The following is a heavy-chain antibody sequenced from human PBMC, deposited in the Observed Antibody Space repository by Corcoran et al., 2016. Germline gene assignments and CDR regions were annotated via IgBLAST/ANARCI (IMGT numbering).Heavy chain of an antibody. J-gene: IGHJ4*02. CDR1: GFTFSGSA. V-gene: IGHV3-73*02. Sequence: EVQLVESGGGFVQPGGSLKLSCAASGFTFSGSAMHWVRQASGKGLGWVGRIRSQANSYATASAASVKGRFTISRDDSKNTAYLQMNSLKTEDTAVYDGGRAAAGDKGYWGQGTLVTVSS. CDR3: GRAAAGDKGY. D-gene: IGHD6-13*01. CDR2: IRSQANSYAT.